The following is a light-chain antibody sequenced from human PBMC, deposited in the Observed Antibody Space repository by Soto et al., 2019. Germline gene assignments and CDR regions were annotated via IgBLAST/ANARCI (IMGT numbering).Light chain of an antibody. CDR3: QQYGSSPRIT. V-gene: IGKV3-20*01. Sequence: ENELTRSACAMSLCPGGRATLSCRAIQSVSSSYLAWYQQKPGQAPRLLFYGASSRATGIPDRFSGSGSGTDFTLTISRLEPEDFAVYYCQQYGSSPRITFGQGTRLEIK. J-gene: IGKJ5*01. CDR1: QSVSSSY. CDR2: GAS.